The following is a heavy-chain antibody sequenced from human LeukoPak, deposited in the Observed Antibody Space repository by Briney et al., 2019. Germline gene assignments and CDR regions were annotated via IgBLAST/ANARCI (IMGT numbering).Heavy chain of an antibody. CDR3: AREGYDFWSGYPYYYYYMDV. D-gene: IGHD3-3*01. CDR1: GFTFSDYY. J-gene: IGHJ6*03. CDR2: ISSSGSTI. V-gene: IGHV3-11*04. Sequence: GGSLRLSRAASGFTFSDYYMSWIRQAPGKGLEWVSYISSSGSTIYYADSVKGRFTISRDNAKNSLYLQMNSLRAEDTAVYYCAREGYDFWSGYPYYYYYMDVWGKGTTVTVSS.